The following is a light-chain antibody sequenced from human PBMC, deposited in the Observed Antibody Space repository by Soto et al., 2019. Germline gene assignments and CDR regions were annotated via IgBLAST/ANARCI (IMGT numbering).Light chain of an antibody. J-gene: IGLJ2*01. V-gene: IGLV1-47*01. CDR2: RNN. CDR3: AAWDDSLSGPV. Sequence: QSVLTQPPSASGTPGRRVTTLVLGTSSNIGSNYVYWYQQLPGTAPKLLIYRNNQRPSGVPDRFSGSKSGTSASLAISGLRSEDEADYYCAAWDDSLSGPVFGGGTKLTVL. CDR1: SSNIGSNY.